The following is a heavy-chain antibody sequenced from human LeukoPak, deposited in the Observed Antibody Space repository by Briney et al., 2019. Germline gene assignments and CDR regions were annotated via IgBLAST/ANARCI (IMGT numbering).Heavy chain of an antibody. Sequence: GESLQISCKGSGYSFTSYWIGWVRQMPGKGLEWMGIIYPGDSDTRYSPSFQGQVTISADKSISTAYLQWSSLKASDTAMYYCGISSSWYKWSAFDIWGQGTMVTVSS. V-gene: IGHV5-51*01. CDR1: GYSFTSYW. D-gene: IGHD6-13*01. CDR2: IYPGDSDT. J-gene: IGHJ3*02. CDR3: GISSSWYKWSAFDI.